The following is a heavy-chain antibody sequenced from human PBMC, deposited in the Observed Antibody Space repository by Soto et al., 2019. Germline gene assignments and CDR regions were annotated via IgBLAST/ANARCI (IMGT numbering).Heavy chain of an antibody. CDR1: GGSISSGDYY. V-gene: IGHV4-30-4*01. Sequence: SETLSLTCTVSGGSISSGDYYWSWIRQPPGKGLEWIGYIYYSGSTFYNPSLKNRVTISLDTSKIQFSLKLSSVTAADTAVYYCGREGGDNWFDPWGQGTLVTFSS. D-gene: IGHD3-16*01. J-gene: IGHJ5*02. CDR3: GREGGDNWFDP. CDR2: IYYSGST.